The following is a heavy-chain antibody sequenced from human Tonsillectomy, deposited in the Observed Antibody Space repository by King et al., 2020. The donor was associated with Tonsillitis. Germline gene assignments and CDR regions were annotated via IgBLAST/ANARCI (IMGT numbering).Heavy chain of an antibody. J-gene: IGHJ6*03. Sequence: VQLVESGGGLVQPGGSLRLTCAASGFTVSGNYMGWVRQPPGKGLDWGSVIYSGTYTHYADSVKGRFTISADSSKNTLYLQMNSLRAEDTAVYYCTRDHPPASYYYMEVWGKGTTVTVSS. CDR3: TRDHPPASYYYMEV. CDR1: GFTVSGNY. V-gene: IGHV3-66*01. CDR2: IYSGTYT.